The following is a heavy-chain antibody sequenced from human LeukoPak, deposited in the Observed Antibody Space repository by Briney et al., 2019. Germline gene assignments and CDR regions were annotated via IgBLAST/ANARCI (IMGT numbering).Heavy chain of an antibody. V-gene: IGHV1-8*01. CDR2: MNPNSGNT. Sequence: ASVKVSCKASGYTFTSYDINWVRQATGQGLEWMGWMNPNSGNTGYAQKFQGRVTITRNTSISTAYMELSSLRSEDTAVYYCARDDKGVVVAATEEVGWFDPWGQGTLVTVSS. CDR3: ARDDKGVVVAATEEVGWFDP. CDR1: GYTFTSYD. D-gene: IGHD2-15*01. J-gene: IGHJ5*02.